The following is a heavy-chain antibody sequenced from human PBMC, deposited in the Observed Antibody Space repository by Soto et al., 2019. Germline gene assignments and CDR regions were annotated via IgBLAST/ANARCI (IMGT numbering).Heavy chain of an antibody. Sequence: GESLKISCKGSGYSFTSYWIGWVRQMPGKGLEWMGIIYPGDSDTRYSPSFQGQVTISADKSISTAYLQWSSLKASDTAMYYCARHYQPDTIFGVVTNYYMDVWGKGTTVTVSS. J-gene: IGHJ6*03. V-gene: IGHV5-51*01. CDR3: ARHYQPDTIFGVVTNYYMDV. CDR1: GYSFTSYW. CDR2: IYPGDSDT. D-gene: IGHD3-3*01.